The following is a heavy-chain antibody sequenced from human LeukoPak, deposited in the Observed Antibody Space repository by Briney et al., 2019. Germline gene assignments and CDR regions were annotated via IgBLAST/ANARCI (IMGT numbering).Heavy chain of an antibody. CDR2: INPNSGGT. V-gene: IGHV1-2*02. D-gene: IGHD1-26*01. CDR3: ARDLSGSYWGGFDY. Sequence: ASVKVSCKASRYTFTGYCMHWVRQAPGQGLEWMGWINPNSGGTNYAQKSQGRVTMTRDTSISTAYMELSRLSSDDTAVYYCARDLSGSYWGGFDYWGLGTLVTVSS. J-gene: IGHJ4*02. CDR1: RYTFTGYC.